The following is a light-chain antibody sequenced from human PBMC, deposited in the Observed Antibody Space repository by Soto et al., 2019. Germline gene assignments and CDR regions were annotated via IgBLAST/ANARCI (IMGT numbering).Light chain of an antibody. CDR1: QGISSF. V-gene: IGKV1-9*01. CDR3: QQLSSFPIP. CDR2: GAS. Sequence: IQLTQSPSSLSASVGDRVTITCRASQGISSFLAWYQQKPGKAPKLLIYGASTLQIGVPSRFSGSGSGTDFTLTIGSLQPEDFSTYYCQQLSSFPIPFGPGTKVDIK. J-gene: IGKJ3*01.